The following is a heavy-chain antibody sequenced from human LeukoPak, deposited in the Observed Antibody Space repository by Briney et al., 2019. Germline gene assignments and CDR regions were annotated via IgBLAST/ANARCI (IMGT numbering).Heavy chain of an antibody. Sequence: PGGSLRLSCAASGFTFNTYGMSWVRQAPGKGLEWVSGISGSGGATYYADSVKGRFTISRDNAKNTLNLQMNSLRAEDTAVYYCARDLGQYYDTSDNWFDPWGQGTLVTVSS. V-gene: IGHV3-23*01. CDR1: GFTFNTYG. CDR3: ARDLGQYYDTSDNWFDP. J-gene: IGHJ5*02. D-gene: IGHD3-22*01. CDR2: ISGSGGAT.